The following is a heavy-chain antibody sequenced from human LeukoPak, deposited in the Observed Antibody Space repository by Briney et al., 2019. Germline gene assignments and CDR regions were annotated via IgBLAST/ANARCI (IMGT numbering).Heavy chain of an antibody. D-gene: IGHD1-26*01. CDR3: TGSGGFSF. CDR2: INTDGSST. J-gene: IGHJ3*01. CDR1: GFTFSSYW. V-gene: IGHV3-74*01. Sequence: GGSLRLSCAASGFTFSSYWMHWVRQAPGKGLVWVSRINTDGSSTSYADSVKGRFTISRDDAKNTVYLLMNSLGGEDTASYFCTGSGGFSFWGQGTMITVSS.